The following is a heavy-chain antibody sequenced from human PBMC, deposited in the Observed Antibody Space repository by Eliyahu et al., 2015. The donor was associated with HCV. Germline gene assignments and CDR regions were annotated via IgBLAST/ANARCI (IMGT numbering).Heavy chain of an antibody. D-gene: IGHD3-9*01. CDR3: ARIRNDILTGYYAHFDY. CDR2: IDWHDDK. J-gene: IGHJ4*02. Sequence: QVTLRESGPALVKPTQTLTLTCTFSGFSLSTSGICVSWIRQPPGKALEWLALIDWHDDKYYNTSLKTRLTISKDTSKNQVVLTMTNMDPVDTATYYCARIRNDILTGYYAHFDYWGQGILVTVSS. V-gene: IGHV2-70*01. CDR1: GFSLSTSGIC.